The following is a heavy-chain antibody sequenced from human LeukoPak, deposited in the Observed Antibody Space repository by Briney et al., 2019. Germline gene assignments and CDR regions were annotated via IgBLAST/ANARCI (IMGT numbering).Heavy chain of an antibody. CDR1: GFTFSSYW. CDR3: ARDSWGLSSFFPFFDY. Sequence: PGGSLRLSCAASGFTFSSYWMSWVRQAPGKGLEWVANIKQDGSEKYYVDSVKGRFTISRDNAKNSLYLQMNGLRAEDTAVYFCARDSWGLSSFFPFFDYWGQGTLVTVSS. D-gene: IGHD3-16*01. V-gene: IGHV3-7*05. J-gene: IGHJ4*02. CDR2: IKQDGSEK.